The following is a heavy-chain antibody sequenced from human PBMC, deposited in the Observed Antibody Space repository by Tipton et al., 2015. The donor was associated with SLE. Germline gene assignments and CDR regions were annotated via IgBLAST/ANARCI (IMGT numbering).Heavy chain of an antibody. CDR2: IYTSGST. CDR3: ARDRWGWYFDL. CDR1: GGSISSGSYY. Sequence: LRLSCTVSGGSISSGSYYWSWIRQPAGKGLEWIGRIYTSGSTNYNPSLKSRVTISVDTSKNQFSLKLSSVTAADTAVYYCARDRWGWYFDLWGRGTLVTVSS. V-gene: IGHV4-61*02. D-gene: IGHD4-23*01. J-gene: IGHJ2*01.